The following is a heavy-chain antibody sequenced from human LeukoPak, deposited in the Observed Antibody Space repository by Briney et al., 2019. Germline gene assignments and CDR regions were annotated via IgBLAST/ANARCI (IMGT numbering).Heavy chain of an antibody. J-gene: IGHJ4*02. CDR2: IGTAGDT. Sequence: AGGSLRLSCAASGFTFSSYDMHWVRQATGKGLEWVSAIGTAGDTYYPGSVKGRFTISRENAKNSLYLQMNSLRAGDTAVYYCARGGPAGVVDYWGQGTLVTVSS. CDR3: ARGGPAGVVDY. V-gene: IGHV3-13*01. CDR1: GFTFSSYD. D-gene: IGHD3-10*01.